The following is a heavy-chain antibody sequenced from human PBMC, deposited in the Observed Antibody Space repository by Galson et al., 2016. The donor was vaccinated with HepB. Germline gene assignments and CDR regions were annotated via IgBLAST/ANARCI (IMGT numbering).Heavy chain of an antibody. CDR1: GFTLSDYS. Sequence: SLRLSCAASGFTLSDYSMYWVRQAPGKGLEWVAIIWYDGSDKFYAGSVKGRFTISRDNSNNTMFLQMNNLRVEDTAVYYCARDKRLTTPLWYFDLWGRGTPVSVSS. D-gene: IGHD1-14*01. CDR2: IWYDGSDK. J-gene: IGHJ2*01. V-gene: IGHV3-33*01. CDR3: ARDKRLTTPLWYFDL.